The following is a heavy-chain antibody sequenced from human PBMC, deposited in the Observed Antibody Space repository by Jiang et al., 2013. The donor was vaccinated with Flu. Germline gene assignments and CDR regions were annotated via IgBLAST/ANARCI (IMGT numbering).Heavy chain of an antibody. J-gene: IGHJ4*02. D-gene: IGHD6-6*01. CDR1: GGSISSSSYY. CDR2: IYYSGST. V-gene: IGHV4-39*07. CDR3: ARAGQSSSSRAWGY. Sequence: KPSETLSLTCTVSGGSISSSSYYWGWIRQPPGKGLEWIGSIYYSGSTYYNPSLKSRVTISVDTSKNQFSLKLSSVTAADTAVYYCARAGQSSSSRAWGYWGQGTLVTVSS.